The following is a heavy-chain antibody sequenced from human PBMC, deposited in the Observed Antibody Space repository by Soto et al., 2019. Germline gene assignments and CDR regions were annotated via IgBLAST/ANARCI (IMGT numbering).Heavy chain of an antibody. V-gene: IGHV1-18*01. CDR1: GYTFTSYG. CDR2: ISAYNGNT. CDR3: ARDQGNLRTAWFDP. Sequence: ASVKVSCKASGYTFTSYGISWVRQALGQGLEWMGWISAYNGNTNYAQKLQGRVTMTTDTSTSTAYMELRSLRSDDTAVYYCARDQGNLRTAWFDPWGQGTLVTVSS. J-gene: IGHJ5*02. D-gene: IGHD4-17*01.